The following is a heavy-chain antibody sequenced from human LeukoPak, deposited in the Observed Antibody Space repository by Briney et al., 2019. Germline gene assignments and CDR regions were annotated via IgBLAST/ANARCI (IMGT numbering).Heavy chain of an antibody. CDR2: ILYDGSHE. J-gene: IGHJ4*02. D-gene: IGHD1-26*01. V-gene: IGHV3-30*18. CDR1: GFTFSSYG. Sequence: GRSLRLSCAASGFTFSSYGMHWVRQAPGKGLVWVTFILYDGSHEYYADSVKGQFTSSRDNSKNTLYLQMNSLRPEDTAVYYCAKGGEGGSHRYFEYWGQGTLVTVSS. CDR3: AKGGEGGSHRYFEY.